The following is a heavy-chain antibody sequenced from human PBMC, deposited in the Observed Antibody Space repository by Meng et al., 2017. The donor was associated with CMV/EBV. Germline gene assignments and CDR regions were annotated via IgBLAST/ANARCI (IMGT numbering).Heavy chain of an antibody. D-gene: IGHD1-26*01. CDR2: IYYSGST. CDR1: GGSISSYY. V-gene: IGHV4-59*01. CDR3: ARALSGELLDY. J-gene: IGHJ4*02. Sequence: ESLKISCTVSGGSISSYYWSWIRQPPGKGLEWIGYIYYSGSTNYNPSLKSRVTISVDTSKSQFSLKLSSVTAADTAVYYCARALSGELLDYWGQGTLVTVSS.